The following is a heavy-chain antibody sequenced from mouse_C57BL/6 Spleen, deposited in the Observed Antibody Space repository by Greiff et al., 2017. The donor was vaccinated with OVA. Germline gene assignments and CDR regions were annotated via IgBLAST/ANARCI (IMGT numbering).Heavy chain of an antibody. V-gene: IGHV3-8*01. CDR1: GYSITSDY. J-gene: IGHJ2*01. CDR3: ARGDYYSNYVDY. D-gene: IGHD2-5*01. Sequence: EVQLVESGPGLAKPSQTLSLTCSVTGYSITSDYWNWIRKFPGNKLEYMGYISYSGSTYDNTSLNSRISITRDTSKNQYYLQLNSVTTEDTATYYCARGDYYSNYVDYWGQGTTLTVSS. CDR2: ISYSGST.